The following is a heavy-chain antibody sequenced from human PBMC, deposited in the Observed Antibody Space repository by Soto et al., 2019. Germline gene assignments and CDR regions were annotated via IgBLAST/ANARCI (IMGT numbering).Heavy chain of an antibody. CDR1: GFTVSKAW. V-gene: IGHV3-15*07. CDR2: ISDGETT. Sequence: GGSLRLSCAASGFTVSKAWMNWVRQAPGKGLEWVGRISDGETTDYAAPLKGRFTISRDDSRNTLYLQMNSLETEDTAVYYCTTRRESAYWGQGTLVTVSS. CDR3: TTRRESAY. D-gene: IGHD3-10*01. J-gene: IGHJ4*02.